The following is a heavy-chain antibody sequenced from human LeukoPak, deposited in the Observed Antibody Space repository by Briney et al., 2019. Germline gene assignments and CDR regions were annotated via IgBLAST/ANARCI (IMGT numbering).Heavy chain of an antibody. V-gene: IGHV1-8*01. J-gene: IGHJ3*02. CDR3: ASEAAAGTPYDAFDI. D-gene: IGHD6-13*01. Sequence: ASVKVSCKASGYTFTSYDINWVRQATGQGLEWMGWMNPNSGNTGYAQKLQGRVTMTTDTSTSTAYMELRSLRSDDTAVYYCASEAAAGTPYDAFDIWGQGTMVTVSS. CDR1: GYTFTSYD. CDR2: MNPNSGNT.